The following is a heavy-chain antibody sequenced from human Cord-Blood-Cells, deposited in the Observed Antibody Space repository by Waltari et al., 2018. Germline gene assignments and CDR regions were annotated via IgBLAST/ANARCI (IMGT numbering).Heavy chain of an antibody. CDR2: NSCSGGIK. CDR3: AKGDYGILEWLLFAY. D-gene: IGHD3-3*01. V-gene: IGHV3-23*01. Sequence: EVQLLESGGGLVQPGGSLRLSCSASGSTFSSSAMRRVRQAPGKGLEWVSINSCSGGIKYFAVSGKGRFTISRDKSKNPLYLQMNSLRAEDTAVYYCAKGDYGILEWLLFAYWAQGTLVTVSS. J-gene: IGHJ4*02. CDR1: GSTFSSSA.